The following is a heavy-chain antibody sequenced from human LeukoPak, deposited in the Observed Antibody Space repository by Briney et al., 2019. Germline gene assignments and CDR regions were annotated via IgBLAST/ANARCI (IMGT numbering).Heavy chain of an antibody. CDR1: GGTFSSYA. CDR2: IIPIFGTA. CDR3: ARESSNYRSGFDY. V-gene: IGHV1-69*13. J-gene: IGHJ4*02. Sequence: SVKVSSKASGGTFSSYAISWVRQAPGQGLEWMGGIIPIFGTANYAQKFQGRVTITADESTSTAYMELSSLRSEDTAVYYCARESSNYRSGFDYWGQGTLVTVSS. D-gene: IGHD4-11*01.